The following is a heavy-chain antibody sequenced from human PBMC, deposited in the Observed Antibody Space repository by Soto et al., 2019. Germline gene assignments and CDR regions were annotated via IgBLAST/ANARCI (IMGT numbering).Heavy chain of an antibody. D-gene: IGHD6-6*01. CDR1: GFSLSTSGVG. V-gene: IGHV2-5*01. Sequence: SGPTLVNPTQTLTLTCSFSGFSLSTSGVGVGWIRQSPGKALEWLALIYWSGDEHYRPSLKSRLSIFKDASKDHVVLIMTDMDPVDTATYYCARGLATLPVFAFDIWGQGTMVTVSS. CDR3: ARGLATLPVFAFDI. J-gene: IGHJ3*02. CDR2: IYWSGDE.